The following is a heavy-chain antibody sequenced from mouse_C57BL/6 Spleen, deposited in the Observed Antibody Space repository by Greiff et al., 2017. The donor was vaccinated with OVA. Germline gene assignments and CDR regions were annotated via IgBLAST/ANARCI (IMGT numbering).Heavy chain of an antibody. V-gene: IGHV1-61*01. J-gene: IGHJ2*01. CDR1: GYTFTSYW. Sequence: QVQLKQPGAELVRPGSSVKLSCKASGYTFTSYWMDWVKQRPGQGLEWIGNIYPSDSETHYNQKFKDKATLTVDKSSSTAYMQLSSLTSEDSAVYYCAREGHYYGSSPFDYWGQGTTLTVSS. D-gene: IGHD1-1*01. CDR3: AREGHYYGSSPFDY. CDR2: IYPSDSET.